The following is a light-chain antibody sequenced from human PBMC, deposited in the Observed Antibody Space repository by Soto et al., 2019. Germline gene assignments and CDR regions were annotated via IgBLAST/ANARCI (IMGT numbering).Light chain of an antibody. Sequence: ADRVTLTWPASQAISSALAWYQQKPGKPPKLLIYDASTLQSGVPSRFSGTASGTDFTLTISRLEPEDFAVYYCQHYGSSLWTFGQGAKVDNK. CDR1: QAISSA. CDR3: QHYGSSLWT. V-gene: IGKV1-13*02. J-gene: IGKJ1*01. CDR2: DAS.